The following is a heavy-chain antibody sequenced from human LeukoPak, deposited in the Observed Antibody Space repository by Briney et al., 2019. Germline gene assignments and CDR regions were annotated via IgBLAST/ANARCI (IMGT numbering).Heavy chain of an antibody. CDR3: ARREDCSSTSCYRVAFVY. D-gene: IGHD2-2*01. J-gene: IGHJ4*02. CDR2: ISYDGSNK. V-gene: IGHV3-30*01. CDR1: GFTFSSYA. Sequence: PGGSLRLSCAASGFTFSSYAMHWVRQAPGKGLEWVAVISYDGSNKYYADSVKGRFTISRDNSKNTLYLQMNSLRAEDTAVYYCARREDCSSTSCYRVAFVYWGQGTLVTVSS.